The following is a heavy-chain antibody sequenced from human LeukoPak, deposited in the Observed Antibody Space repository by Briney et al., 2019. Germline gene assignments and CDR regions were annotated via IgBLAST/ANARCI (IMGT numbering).Heavy chain of an antibody. V-gene: IGHV5-51*01. J-gene: IGHJ4*02. Sequence: GESLKISCKGSGYYFTTNWIGWVRQMPGKGLEWMGIIYPSDSDTRYSPSFQGQVTISADKSISTACLQWSSLRASDTAMYYCARLYGKEFDYWGQGTLVTVSS. D-gene: IGHD4-17*01. CDR2: IYPSDSDT. CDR3: ARLYGKEFDY. CDR1: GYYFTTNW.